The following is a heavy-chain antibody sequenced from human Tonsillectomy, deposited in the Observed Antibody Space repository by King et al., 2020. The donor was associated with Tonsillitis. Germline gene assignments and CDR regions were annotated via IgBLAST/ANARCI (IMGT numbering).Heavy chain of an antibody. CDR3: ASGYSSSWYGRASEFFHH. J-gene: IGHJ1*01. D-gene: IGHD6-13*01. V-gene: IGHV3-23*04. Sequence: VQLVESGGGLVQPGGSLRLSCAASGFTFSSYAMSWVRQAPGKGLEWVSGISGSDGSTYYADSVKGRFTISRDNSKNTLFLQMNSLRAEDTAVYYGASGYSSSWYGRASEFFHHWGQGTLVTVSS. CDR2: ISGSDGST. CDR1: GFTFSSYA.